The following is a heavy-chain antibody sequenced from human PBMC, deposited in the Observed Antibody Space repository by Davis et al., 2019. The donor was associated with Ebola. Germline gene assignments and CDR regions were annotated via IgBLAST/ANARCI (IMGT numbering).Heavy chain of an antibody. CDR2: IYTSGST. V-gene: IGHV4-4*07. CDR1: GGSISSYY. D-gene: IGHD2-2*02. J-gene: IGHJ3*02. Sequence: PSETLSLTCTVSGGSISSYYWSWIRQPAGKGLEWIGRIYTSGSTNYNPSLKSRVTMSVDTSKNQFSLKLSSVTAADTAVYYCARRPVVVPAAIHAFDIWGQGTMVTVSS. CDR3: ARRPVVVPAAIHAFDI.